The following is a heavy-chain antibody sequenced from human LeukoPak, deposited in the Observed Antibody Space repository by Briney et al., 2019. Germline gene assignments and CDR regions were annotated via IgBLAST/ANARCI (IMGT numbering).Heavy chain of an antibody. CDR3: AREVSGYSSSWSDY. CDR2: INHSGST. CDR1: GGSFSGYY. D-gene: IGHD6-13*01. V-gene: IGHV4-34*01. Sequence: PSETLSLTCAVYGGSFSGYYWSWIRQPPGNGLEWIGEINHSGSTNYNPSLKSRVTISVDTSKNQFSLKLSSVTAADTAVYYCAREVSGYSSSWSDYWGQGTLVTVSS. J-gene: IGHJ4*02.